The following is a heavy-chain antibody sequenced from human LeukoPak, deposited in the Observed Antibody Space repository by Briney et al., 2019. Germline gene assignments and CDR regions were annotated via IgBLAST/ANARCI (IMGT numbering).Heavy chain of an antibody. CDR3: ARLEAGLDY. V-gene: IGHV4-4*09. CDR1: GGSISSYY. CDR2: IYTSGST. Sequence: SETLSLTCTVSGGSISSYYWSWIRQPPGKGLEWIGYIYTSGSTNYNPSLKSRVTISVDTSKNQFSLKLSSVTAADTAVYYCARLEAGLDYWGQGTLVTVSS. J-gene: IGHJ4*02.